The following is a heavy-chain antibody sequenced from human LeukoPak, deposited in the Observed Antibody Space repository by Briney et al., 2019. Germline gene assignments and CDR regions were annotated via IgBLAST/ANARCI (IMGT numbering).Heavy chain of an antibody. Sequence: SETLSLTCTVSGGSISSGGYYWSWIRQHPGKGLEWIGYIYYSGSTYYNPSLKSRVTISVDTSKNQFSLKLSSVTAADTAVYYCARGKNGSGSYAWFDPWGQGTLVTVSS. CDR1: GGSISSGGYY. J-gene: IGHJ5*02. CDR2: IYYSGST. CDR3: ARGKNGSGSYAWFDP. V-gene: IGHV4-31*03. D-gene: IGHD3-10*01.